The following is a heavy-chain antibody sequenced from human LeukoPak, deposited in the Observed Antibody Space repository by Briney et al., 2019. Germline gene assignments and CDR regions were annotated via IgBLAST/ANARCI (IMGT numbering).Heavy chain of an antibody. D-gene: IGHD6-19*01. V-gene: IGHV3-48*01. J-gene: IGHJ4*02. CDR3: ARDQWLDY. Sequence: GGSLRLSCAASGFTFSGCIMNWVRRAPGKGLEWVSFIGTSGNTIYYADSVKGRFTVSRDNAKNSLYLQMNSLRAEDTAVYYCARDQWLDYWGQGTLVTVSS. CDR2: IGTSGNTI. CDR1: GFTFSGCI.